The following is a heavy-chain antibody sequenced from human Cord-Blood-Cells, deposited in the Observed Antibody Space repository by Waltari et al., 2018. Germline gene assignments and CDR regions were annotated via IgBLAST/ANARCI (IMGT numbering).Heavy chain of an antibody. CDR1: GFTVSSNY. CDR2: IYSGGST. V-gene: IGHV3-53*04. Sequence: EVQLVESGGGLVQPGGSLRLSCAASGFTVSSNYMSWVRQAPGKGLEGVSVIYSGGSTSYADSVKGRFTISRHNSKNTLYLQMNRLRAEDTAVYYCARERGPRYFDLWGRGTLVTVSS. CDR3: ARERGPRYFDL. J-gene: IGHJ2*01. D-gene: IGHD3-10*01.